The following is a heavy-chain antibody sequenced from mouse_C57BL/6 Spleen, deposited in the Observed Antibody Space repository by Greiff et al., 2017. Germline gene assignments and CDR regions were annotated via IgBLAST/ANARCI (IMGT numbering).Heavy chain of an antibody. CDR1: GFTFSDYY. Sequence: KLVESAGGLVQPGSSMKLSCTASGFTFSDYYMAWVRQVPEKGLEWVANINYDGSSTYYLDSLKSRFIISRDNAKNILYLQMSSLKSEDTATYYCARDRDGYYVGAMDYWGQGTSVTVSS. J-gene: IGHJ4*01. CDR2: INYDGSST. V-gene: IGHV5-16*01. D-gene: IGHD2-3*01. CDR3: ARDRDGYYVGAMDY.